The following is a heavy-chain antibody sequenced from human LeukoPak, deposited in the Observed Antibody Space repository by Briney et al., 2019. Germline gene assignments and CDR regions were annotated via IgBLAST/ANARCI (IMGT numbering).Heavy chain of an antibody. D-gene: IGHD3-22*01. CDR3: ARGVLGYDSSGSDAFDI. CDR2: IYYSGST. J-gene: IGHJ3*02. Sequence: SETLSLTCTVSGGSISSYYWSWIRQPPGKGLEWIGYIYYSGSTNYNPSLKSRVTISVDTSKNQFSLKLSSVTAADTAVYYCARGVLGYDSSGSDAFDIWGQGRMVSVCS. CDR1: GGSISSYY. V-gene: IGHV4-59*01.